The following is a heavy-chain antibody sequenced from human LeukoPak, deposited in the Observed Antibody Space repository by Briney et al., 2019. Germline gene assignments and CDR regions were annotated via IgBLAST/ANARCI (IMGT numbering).Heavy chain of an antibody. J-gene: IGHJ4*02. Sequence: GRSLRLSCAASGFTFSSYAMHWVRQAPGKGLEWVAVISYDGSNKYYADSVKGRFTISRDNSKNTLYLQMNSLRAEDTAVYYCARDRSSGWPGTLDYWGQGTLVTVSS. D-gene: IGHD6-19*01. CDR1: GFTFSSYA. CDR3: ARDRSSGWPGTLDY. V-gene: IGHV3-30-3*01. CDR2: ISYDGSNK.